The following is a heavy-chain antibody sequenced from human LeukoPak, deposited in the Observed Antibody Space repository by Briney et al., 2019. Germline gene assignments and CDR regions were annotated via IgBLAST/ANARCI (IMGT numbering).Heavy chain of an antibody. J-gene: IGHJ6*03. CDR2: ISGSGYTT. CDR1: RFTFTSYA. V-gene: IGHV3-23*01. D-gene: IGHD6-13*01. Sequence: PGCSLRLSCPASRFTFTSYAMSWVRQAPGNGLDLFSGISGSGYTTYYADSVKGRFTISRDNSKNTLYLQMNSLRAEDTAVYYCARSGGADSSSSWFGNYYYYYMDVWGKGTTVTVSS. CDR3: ARSGGADSSSSWFGNYYYYYMDV.